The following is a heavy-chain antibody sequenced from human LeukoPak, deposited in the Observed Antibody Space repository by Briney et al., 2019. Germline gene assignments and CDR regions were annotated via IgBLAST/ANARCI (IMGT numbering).Heavy chain of an antibody. Sequence: GGSLRLSCATCEFTFRNYWVNWVRRAPGRGLEGVASINKEGGERYYVDSVKGRFTISRDNAKNTLYLQMRSRSAEDTAVYYCARVSYYYGSGSYRPTAVYYFDYWGQGTLVTVSS. CDR3: ARVSYYYGSGSYRPTAVYYFDY. CDR2: INKEGGER. CDR1: EFTFRNYW. V-gene: IGHV3-7*04. J-gene: IGHJ4*02. D-gene: IGHD3-10*01.